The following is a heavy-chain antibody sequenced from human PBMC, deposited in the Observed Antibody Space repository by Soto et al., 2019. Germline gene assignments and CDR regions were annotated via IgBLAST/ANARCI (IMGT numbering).Heavy chain of an antibody. CDR1: GGSVSSGSYY. CDR3: ARDRYSSSSGYYYYGMDV. V-gene: IGHV4-61*01. Sequence: SETLSLTCTVSGGSVSSGSYYWSWIRQPPGKGLEWIGYIYYSGSTNYNPSLKSRVTISVDTSKNQFSLKLSSVTAADTAVYYCARDRYSSSSGYYYYGMDVWGQGTTVTVSS. CDR2: IYYSGST. J-gene: IGHJ6*02. D-gene: IGHD6-6*01.